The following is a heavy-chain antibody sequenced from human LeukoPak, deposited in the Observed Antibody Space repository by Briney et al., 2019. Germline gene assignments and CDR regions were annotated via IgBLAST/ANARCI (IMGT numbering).Heavy chain of an antibody. CDR3: ADYYYDSSGYYY. D-gene: IGHD3-22*01. V-gene: IGHV3-23*01. Sequence: GGSLRLSCAVSGFTFSDVWMNWVRQAPGKGLEWVSAISGSGGSTYYADSVKGRFTISRDNSKNTLYLQMNSLRAEDTAVYYCADYYYDSSGYYYGGQGTLVTVSS. J-gene: IGHJ4*02. CDR2: ISGSGGST. CDR1: GFTFSDVW.